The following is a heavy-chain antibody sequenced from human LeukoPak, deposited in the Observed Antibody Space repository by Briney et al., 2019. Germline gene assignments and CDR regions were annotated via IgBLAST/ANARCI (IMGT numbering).Heavy chain of an antibody. J-gene: IGHJ5*02. CDR1: GGSISGYY. V-gene: IGHV4-34*01. CDR3: ARVLDISSWYLGFDP. CDR2: INHSGST. Sequence: QPSETLSLTCTVSGGSISGYYWSWIRQPPGKGLEWIGEINHSGSTNYNPSLKSRVTISVDTSKNQFSLKLSSVTAADTAVYYCARVLDISSWYLGFDPWGQGTLVTVSS. D-gene: IGHD6-13*01.